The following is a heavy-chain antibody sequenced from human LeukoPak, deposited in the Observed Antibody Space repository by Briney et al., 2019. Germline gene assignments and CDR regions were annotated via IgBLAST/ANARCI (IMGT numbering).Heavy chain of an antibody. J-gene: IGHJ5*02. D-gene: IGHD3-9*01. CDR2: ISSSSSTI. CDR3: ARAAAETGSFRDNWFDP. CDR1: GFTFSSYS. Sequence: GGSLRLSCAASGFTFSSYSMNSVRQAPGKGLEWVSYISSSSSTIYYADSVKGRLTISRDNSKNTLYLQMNSLRGEDTAVYYCARAAAETGSFRDNWFDPWGQGTLVTVSS. V-gene: IGHV3-48*01.